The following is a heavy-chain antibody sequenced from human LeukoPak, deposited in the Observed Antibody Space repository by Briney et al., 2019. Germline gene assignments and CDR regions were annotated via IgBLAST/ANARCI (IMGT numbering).Heavy chain of an antibody. V-gene: IGHV4-59*12. CDR3: ARERCSSTSCRGLDAFDI. CDR2: IYYSGST. CDR1: AGSISSYY. Sequence: SETLSLTCTVSAGSISSYYWTWIRQPPGKGLEWIGYIYYSGSTNYNPSLKSRVTISVDTSKNQFSLKLSSVTAADTAVYYCARERCSSTSCRGLDAFDIWGQGIMVTVSS. D-gene: IGHD2-2*01. J-gene: IGHJ3*02.